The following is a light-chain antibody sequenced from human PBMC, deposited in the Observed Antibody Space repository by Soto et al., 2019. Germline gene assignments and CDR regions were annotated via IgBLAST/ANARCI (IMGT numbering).Light chain of an antibody. CDR2: GAS. V-gene: IGKV3-20*01. CDR3: QQYGSSPFS. Sequence: EIVLTQSPGTLSLSPGERATLSCRASQSVSSSYLAWYQQKPGQAPRLLIYGASSRATGIPDRFSGSGSETDFTLTISRQEPEDFAVYYCQQYGSSPFSFGPGTKVDIK. J-gene: IGKJ3*01. CDR1: QSVSSSY.